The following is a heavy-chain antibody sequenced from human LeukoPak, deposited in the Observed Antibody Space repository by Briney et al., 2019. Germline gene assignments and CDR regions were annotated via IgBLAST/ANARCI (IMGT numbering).Heavy chain of an antibody. V-gene: IGHV5-51*01. D-gene: IGHD1-26*01. J-gene: IGHJ6*02. CDR3: ARYMGATGLPAYFYGMDV. CDR2: IWPFDSDT. Sequence: GESLKISCKGFGYRFSTHWIAWVRQMPGNGLEWMGIIWPFDSDTRYNPSFQGQVTISADKSISSAYLAWSSLKASHTAIYYCARYMGATGLPAYFYGMDVWGQGAAVTVSS. CDR1: GYRFSTHW.